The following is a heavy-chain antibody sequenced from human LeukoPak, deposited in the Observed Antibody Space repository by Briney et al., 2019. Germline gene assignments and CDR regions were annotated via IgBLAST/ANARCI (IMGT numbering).Heavy chain of an antibody. CDR2: ISWSSEYM. CDR1: GFTFEDYA. Sequence: GRSLRLSCAASGFTFEDYAMHWVRQVPGKGLEWVSGISWSSEYMFYADSVKGRFTISRDNAENSLYLQMDSLRVEDTALYFCAKEGSVCTNEICRYFDYWGQGALVTVSS. V-gene: IGHV3-9*01. CDR3: AKEGSVCTNEICRYFDY. D-gene: IGHD2-8*01. J-gene: IGHJ4*02.